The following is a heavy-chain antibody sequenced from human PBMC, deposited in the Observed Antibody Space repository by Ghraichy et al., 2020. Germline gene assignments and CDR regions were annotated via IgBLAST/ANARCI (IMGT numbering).Heavy chain of an antibody. V-gene: IGHV4-39*01. D-gene: IGHD3-22*01. CDR1: GGSISSHTYY. Sequence: SETLSLTCTVSGGSISSHTYYWGWVRQPPGKGLEWIGSFYSSGSTYYKPSLKSRVTISVDTSKNQFSLKLSSVTAADTAVYYCARHGKSYDSSGYPRMFDYWGQGTLVTVSS. CDR2: FYSSGST. CDR3: ARHGKSYDSSGYPRMFDY. J-gene: IGHJ4*02.